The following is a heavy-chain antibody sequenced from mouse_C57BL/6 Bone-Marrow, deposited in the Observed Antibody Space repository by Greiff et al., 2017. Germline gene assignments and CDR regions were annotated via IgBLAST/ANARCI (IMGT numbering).Heavy chain of an antibody. CDR1: GFNIKDYY. Sequence: VHVKQSGAELVRPGASVKLSCTASGFNIKDYYMHWVKQRPEQGLEWIGRIDPEDGDTEYAPKFPGKATMTADTSSNTAYLQLRSLTSEDTAVYYCTTHLLLWLRRRDVWGPGTTLTVSS. V-gene: IGHV14-1*01. D-gene: IGHD2-2*01. CDR3: TTHLLLWLRRRDV. J-gene: IGHJ1*01. CDR2: IDPEDGDT.